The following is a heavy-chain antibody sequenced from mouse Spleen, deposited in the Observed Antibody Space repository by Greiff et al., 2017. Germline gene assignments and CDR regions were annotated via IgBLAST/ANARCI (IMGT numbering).Heavy chain of an antibody. V-gene: IGHV1-81*01. D-gene: IGHD2-4*01. J-gene: IGHJ4*01. CDR1: GYTFTSYG. CDR3: ARSSTMITTVYYYAMDY. CDR2: IYPRSGNT. Sequence: QVQLQQSGAELARPGASVKLSCKASGYTFTSYGISWVKQRTGQGLEWIGEIYPRSGNTYYNEKFKGKATLTADKSSSTAYMELRSLTSEDSAVYFCARSSTMITTVYYYAMDYWGQGTSVTVSS.